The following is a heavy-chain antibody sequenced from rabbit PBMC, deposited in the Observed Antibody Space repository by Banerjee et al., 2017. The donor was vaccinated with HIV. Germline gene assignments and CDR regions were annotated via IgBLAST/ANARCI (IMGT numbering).Heavy chain of an antibody. CDR2: IYDGSSGST. V-gene: IGHV1S45*01. J-gene: IGHJ4*01. CDR3: VRDLAGVIGWNFDL. Sequence: QEQLEESGGDLVKPEGSLTLTCTASGFSFSNKYVMCWVRQAPGKGLEWIACIYDGSSGSTYYASWVNGRFTISSHNAQNTLYLQLNSLTAADTATYFCVRDLAGVIGWNFDLWGQGTLVTVS. CDR1: GFSFSNKYV. D-gene: IGHD4-1*01.